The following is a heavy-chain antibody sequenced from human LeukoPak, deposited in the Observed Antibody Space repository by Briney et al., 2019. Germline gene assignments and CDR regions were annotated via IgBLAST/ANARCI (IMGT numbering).Heavy chain of an antibody. Sequence: SVKLSCEASGVTFSSYAISGGRQSPRHRLKGMSRIIPILVIANHAQKFQGRVTITADKSTSTAYMELSSLRSADTAVYYCARADGSASSNPWFDPWGQGTLVTVSS. CDR3: ARADGSASSNPWFDP. J-gene: IGHJ5*02. CDR2: IIPILVIA. V-gene: IGHV1-69*04. D-gene: IGHD3-10*01. CDR1: GVTFSSYA.